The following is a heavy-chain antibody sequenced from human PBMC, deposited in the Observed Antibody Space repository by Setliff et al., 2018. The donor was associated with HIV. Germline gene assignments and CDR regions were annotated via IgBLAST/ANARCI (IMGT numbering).Heavy chain of an antibody. CDR3: AKDRSGSYSFARD. J-gene: IGHJ4*02. CDR2: IDWNGDIR. Sequence: PGGSLRLSCAASGFTFNTYGMNWVRQVPGKGLEWVSGIDWNGDIRGYADSVKGRFTISRDNAKNSLYLQMNSLRAEDTAVYYCAKDRSGSYSFARDWGQGTLVTVSS. D-gene: IGHD1-26*01. CDR1: GFTFNTYG. V-gene: IGHV3-20*04.